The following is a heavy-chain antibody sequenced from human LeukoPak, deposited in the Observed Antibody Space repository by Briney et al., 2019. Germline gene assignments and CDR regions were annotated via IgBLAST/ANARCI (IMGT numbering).Heavy chain of an antibody. Sequence: GESLKISCKGSGYSFTSYRIGWVRQMPGKGLEWMGIIYPGDSDTRYSPSFQGQVTISADKSISTAYLQWSSLKASDTAMYYCARLLAILNLGDAFDIWGQGTMVTVSS. V-gene: IGHV5-51*01. CDR3: ARLLAILNLGDAFDI. D-gene: IGHD2-21*01. CDR1: GYSFTSYR. J-gene: IGHJ3*02. CDR2: IYPGDSDT.